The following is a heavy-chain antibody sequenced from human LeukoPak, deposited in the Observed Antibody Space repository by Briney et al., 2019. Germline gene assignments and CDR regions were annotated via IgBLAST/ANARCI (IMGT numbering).Heavy chain of an antibody. CDR3: AGSGYDYLASFDY. D-gene: IGHD5-12*01. CDR1: GFTFSSYW. CDR2: IKQDGSEK. V-gene: IGHV3-7*01. J-gene: IGHJ4*02. Sequence: GGSLRLSCAASGFTFSSYWMSWVRQAPGKGLEWVANIKQDGSEKYYVDSVKGRFTISRDNAKNSLNLQMNSLRAEDTAVYYCAGSGYDYLASFDYWGQGTLVTVSS.